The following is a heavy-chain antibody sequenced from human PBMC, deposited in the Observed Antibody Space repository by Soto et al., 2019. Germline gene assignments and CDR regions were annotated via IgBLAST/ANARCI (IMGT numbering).Heavy chain of an antibody. CDR2: IYSATST. CDR3: ARDGATYYDYWSGYFDY. CDR1: GFTVRSNY. Sequence: EVQLVETGGGLIQPWGSLRLSCAASGFTVRSNYMSWVRQAPGKGLEWVSIIYSATSTYYADSVKGRFTISRDDSKNTLYLQMNSLRDDDTAVYYCARDGATYYDYWSGYFDYWSQGTLVTVSS. D-gene: IGHD3-3*01. J-gene: IGHJ4*02. V-gene: IGHV3-53*02.